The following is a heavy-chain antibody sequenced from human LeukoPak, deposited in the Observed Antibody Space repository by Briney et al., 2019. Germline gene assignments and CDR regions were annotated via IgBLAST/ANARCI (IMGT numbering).Heavy chain of an antibody. Sequence: GGALRLSCAASGFSFSSYWMHWVRDAPGKGLVWVSRINSDGSSTSYADSVKGRFTISRDNAKNSLYLQMNSLRAEDTAVYYCATYSSLNRREFQYWGQGTLLTVSS. CDR3: ATYSSLNRREFQY. CDR2: INSDGSST. V-gene: IGHV3-74*01. CDR1: GFSFSSYW. J-gene: IGHJ1*01. D-gene: IGHD3-22*01.